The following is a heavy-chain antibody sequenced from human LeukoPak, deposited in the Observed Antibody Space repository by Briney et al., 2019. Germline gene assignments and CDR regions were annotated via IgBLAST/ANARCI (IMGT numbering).Heavy chain of an antibody. CDR2: INHSGST. V-gene: IGHV4-34*01. Sequence: SETLSLTCAVYGGSFSGYYWSWIRQPPGKGLEWIGEINHSGSTNYNPSLKSRVTISVDTSKNQFSLKLSSVTAADTAVYYCARHGQEGDVLLWFGELSPLYYFDYWGQGTLVTVSS. J-gene: IGHJ4*02. CDR3: ARHGQEGDVLLWFGELSPLYYFDY. D-gene: IGHD3-10*01. CDR1: GGSFSGYY.